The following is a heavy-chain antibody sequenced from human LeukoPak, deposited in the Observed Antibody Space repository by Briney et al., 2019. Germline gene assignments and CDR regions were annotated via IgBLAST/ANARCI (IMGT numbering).Heavy chain of an antibody. J-gene: IGHJ4*02. Sequence: GGSLRLSCAASGFTFSSYAMSWVRQAPGKGLEWVSAISGSGGSTYYADSVKGRFTISRDNSKNTLYLQMNSLRAEDTAVYYCAKDRPMVRRVIGFHDYWGQGTLVTVSS. CDR3: AKDRPMVRRVIGFHDY. CDR1: GFTFSSYA. D-gene: IGHD3-10*01. CDR2: ISGSGGST. V-gene: IGHV3-23*01.